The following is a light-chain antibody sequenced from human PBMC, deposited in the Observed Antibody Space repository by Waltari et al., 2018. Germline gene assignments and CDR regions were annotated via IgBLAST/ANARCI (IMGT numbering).Light chain of an antibody. CDR3: QHYVNLPVT. Sequence: EIVLTQSPGTLSLSPGERATLSCRASQSVSRALAWYQQKPGQAPRLLIYAASTRATGVPNRFSGSVSGTDFSLTISRLDPEDFAVYYCQHYVNLPVTFGQGTKVEI. CDR1: QSVSRA. CDR2: AAS. J-gene: IGKJ1*01. V-gene: IGKV3-20*01.